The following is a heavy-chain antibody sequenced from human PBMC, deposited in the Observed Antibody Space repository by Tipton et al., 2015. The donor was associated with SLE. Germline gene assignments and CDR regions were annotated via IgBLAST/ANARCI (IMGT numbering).Heavy chain of an antibody. D-gene: IGHD6-6*01. CDR3: ACGEQLVQTGY. V-gene: IGHV4-34*01. CDR2: ISHGGIT. CDR1: GGSFSGYY. J-gene: IGHJ4*02. Sequence: TLSLTCAVYGGSFSGYYWTWIRQPPGKGLEWIGEISHGGITNYNPSLKSRVTISVDTSKNQFSLKLSSVTAADTAVYYCACGEQLVQTGYWGQGTLVTVSS.